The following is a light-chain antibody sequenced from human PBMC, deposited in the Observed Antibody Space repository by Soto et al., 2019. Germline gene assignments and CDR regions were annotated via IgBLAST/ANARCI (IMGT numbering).Light chain of an antibody. Sequence: IQLTQSPWSLSASLGCIFTITWRTSQNVNRYLNWYQQQPGKAPKLLIYAASILQSGVPSRFSGSGSGTDFTLAISSLQPEDFTTYYCQQSYSIPQTFGHGTKVDIK. CDR3: QQSYSIPQT. CDR2: AAS. V-gene: IGKV1-39*01. CDR1: QNVNRY. J-gene: IGKJ1*01.